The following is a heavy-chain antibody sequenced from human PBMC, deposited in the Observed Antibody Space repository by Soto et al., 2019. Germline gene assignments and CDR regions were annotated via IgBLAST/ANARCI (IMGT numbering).Heavy chain of an antibody. Sequence: GGSLRLSCVASGFTFSNYWMHWVRQAPGKGLVWVSRINTDGSSTNYADSVKGRFTISRDNAKNMVYLQMNSLRVEDTAVYYCARDNWSSYWGQGTLVTVSS. D-gene: IGHD1-20*01. CDR1: GFTFSNYW. CDR3: ARDNWSSY. V-gene: IGHV3-74*01. CDR2: INTDGSST. J-gene: IGHJ4*02.